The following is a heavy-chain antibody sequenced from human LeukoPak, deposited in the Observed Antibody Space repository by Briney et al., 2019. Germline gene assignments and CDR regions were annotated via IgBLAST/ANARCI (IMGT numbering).Heavy chain of an antibody. CDR1: GYTFTSYG. V-gene: IGHV1-18*01. D-gene: IGHD2-21*01. CDR2: ISAYNGNT. J-gene: IGHJ3*02. CDR3: ARDPCGGDCYHDAFDI. Sequence: GASVKVSCKASGYTFTSYGISWVRQAPGQGLEWLGWISAYNGNTNYAQKLQGRVTMTTDTSTSTAYMELRSPRSDDTAVYYCARDPCGGDCYHDAFDIWGQGAMVTVSS.